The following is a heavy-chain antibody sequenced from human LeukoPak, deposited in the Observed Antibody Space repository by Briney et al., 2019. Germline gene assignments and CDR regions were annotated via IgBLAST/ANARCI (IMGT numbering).Heavy chain of an antibody. CDR1: GGSIRTTSYY. CDR2: IYYSGTT. V-gene: IGHV4-39*01. Sequence: SETLSLTCTVSGGSIRTTSYYWGWIRQSPGKGLEWIGSIYYSGTTYYNPSLKSRVTISIDTSNNHFSLKLSSVTAADRAVYYCARQETYYYDIDVWGKGTTVTVSS. J-gene: IGHJ6*03. CDR3: ARQETYYYDIDV. D-gene: IGHD5-24*01.